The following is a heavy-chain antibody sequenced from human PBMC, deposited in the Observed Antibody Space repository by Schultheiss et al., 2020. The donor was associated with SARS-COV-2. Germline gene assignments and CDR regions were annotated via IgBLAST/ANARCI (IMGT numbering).Heavy chain of an antibody. Sequence: ASVKVSCKASGYTFTSYGISWVRQAPGQGLEWMGWISAYNGNTNYAQKLQGRVTITADKSTSTAYMELSSLRSEDTAVYYCARARSPWSGYYASIEYYYYMDVWGKGTTVTVSS. D-gene: IGHD3-3*01. V-gene: IGHV1-18*01. CDR3: ARARSPWSGYYASIEYYYYMDV. J-gene: IGHJ6*03. CDR1: GYTFTSYG. CDR2: ISAYNGNT.